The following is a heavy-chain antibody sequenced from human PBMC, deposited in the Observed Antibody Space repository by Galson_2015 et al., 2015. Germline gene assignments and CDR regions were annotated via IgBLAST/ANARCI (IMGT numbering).Heavy chain of an antibody. Sequence: ETLSLTCAVSGGSISSSNWWSWVRQPPGKGLEWIGEIYHSGSTNYDPSLKSRVTISVDKSKNQFSLKLSSVTAADTAVYYCARTYVSGSYLPPAFDYWGQGTLVTVSS. CDR3: ARTYVSGSYLPPAFDY. D-gene: IGHD3-10*01. CDR1: GGSISSSNW. V-gene: IGHV4-4*02. CDR2: IYHSGST. J-gene: IGHJ4*02.